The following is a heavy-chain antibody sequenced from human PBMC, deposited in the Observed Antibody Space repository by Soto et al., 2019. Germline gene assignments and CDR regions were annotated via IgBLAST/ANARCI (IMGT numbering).Heavy chain of an antibody. J-gene: IGHJ4*02. V-gene: IGHV3-7*01. CDR3: ATHVF. CDR2: IKKDGSEK. Sequence: GGSLRLSCAASGFSFRYAWMSWVRQAPGKGPEWVAKIKKDGSEKYYVDSVKGRFTISRDNARSSLYLQMNSLTADDTAVYYCATHVFWGQGSLVTVSS. CDR1: GFSFRYAW.